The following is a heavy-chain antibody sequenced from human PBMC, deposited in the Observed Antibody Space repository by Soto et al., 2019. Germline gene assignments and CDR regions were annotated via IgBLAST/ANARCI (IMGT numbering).Heavy chain of an antibody. CDR2: ISGSGGST. V-gene: IGHV3-23*01. CDR3: AKASGIAVAYNWFDP. J-gene: IGHJ5*02. CDR1: GVTFSSYA. D-gene: IGHD6-19*01. Sequence: HGGSLRLSCAACGVTFSSYAMSWVRQAPGKGLEWVSAISGSGGSTYYADSVKGRFTISRDNSKNTLYLQMNSLRAEDTAVYYCAKASGIAVAYNWFDPWGQGTLVTVSS.